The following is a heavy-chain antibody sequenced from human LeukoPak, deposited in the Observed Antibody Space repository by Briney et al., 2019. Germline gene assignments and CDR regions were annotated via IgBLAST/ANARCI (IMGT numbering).Heavy chain of an antibody. D-gene: IGHD3-10*01. CDR2: ISAYNGNT. J-gene: IGHJ4*02. CDR1: GYTFTSYG. V-gene: IGHV1-18*01. CDR3: ARDVPYYGSGSGEDY. Sequence: ASVKVSCKASGYTFTSYGISWMRQAPGQGLEWMGWISAYNGNTNYAQKLQGRVTMTTDTSTSTAYMELRSLRSDDTAVYYCARDVPYYGSGSGEDYWGQGTLVTVSS.